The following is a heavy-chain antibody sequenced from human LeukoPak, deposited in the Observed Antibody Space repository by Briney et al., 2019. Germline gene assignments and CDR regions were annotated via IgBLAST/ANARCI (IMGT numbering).Heavy chain of an antibody. V-gene: IGHV4-31*03. Sequence: ASETLSLTCTVSGGSISSGGYYWSWIRQHPGKGLEWIGYIYYSGSTYYNPSLKSRVTISVDTSKNQFSLKLSSVTAADTAVYYCAREIAAAGRTIDYWGQGTLVTVSS. CDR3: AREIAAAGRTIDY. CDR1: GGSISSGGYY. CDR2: IYYSGST. J-gene: IGHJ4*02. D-gene: IGHD6-13*01.